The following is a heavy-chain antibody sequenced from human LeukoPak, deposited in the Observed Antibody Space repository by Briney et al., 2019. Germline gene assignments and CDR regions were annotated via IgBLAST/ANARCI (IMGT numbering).Heavy chain of an antibody. CDR3: ARDSRYYDSSGYYYDAFDI. V-gene: IGHV3-20*04. D-gene: IGHD3-22*01. CDR1: GFTFDDYA. CDR2: INWNGGST. J-gene: IGHJ3*02. Sequence: GGSLRLSCAASGFTFDDYAMSWVRQAPGKGLEWVSGINWNGGSTGYADSVKGRFTISRDNAKNSLYLQMNSLRAEDTALYYCARDSRYYDSSGYYYDAFDIWGQGTMVTVSS.